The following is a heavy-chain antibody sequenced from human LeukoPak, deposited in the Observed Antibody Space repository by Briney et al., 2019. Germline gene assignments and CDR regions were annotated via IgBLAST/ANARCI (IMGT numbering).Heavy chain of an antibody. D-gene: IGHD3-22*01. V-gene: IGHV1-18*01. Sequence: GASVKVSCKASGYTFTSYGISWVRQAPGQGLEWMGWISAYNGNTNYAQKLQGRVTMTTDTSTSTAYMELRSLRSDDTTVYYCARDDYYDSSGYAFDYWGQGTLVIVSS. CDR3: ARDDYYDSSGYAFDY. J-gene: IGHJ4*02. CDR2: ISAYNGNT. CDR1: GYTFTSYG.